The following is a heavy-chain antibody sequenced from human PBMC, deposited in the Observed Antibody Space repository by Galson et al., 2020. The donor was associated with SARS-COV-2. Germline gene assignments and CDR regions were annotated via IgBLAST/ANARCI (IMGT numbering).Heavy chain of an antibody. D-gene: IGHD3-22*01. CDR1: GYSFTSYW. V-gene: IGHV5-51*01. CDR2: IYPGDSDT. Sequence: GESLKISCKGSGYSFTSYWIGWVRQMPGKGLEWMGIIYPGDSDTRYSPSFQGQVTISADKSISTAYLQWSSLKASDPAMYYCARASGVVVITSHFDYWGQGTLVTVAS. J-gene: IGHJ4*02. CDR3: ARASGVVVITSHFDY.